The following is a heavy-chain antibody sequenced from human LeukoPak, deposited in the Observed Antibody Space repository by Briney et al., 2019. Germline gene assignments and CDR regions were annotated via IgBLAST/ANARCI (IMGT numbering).Heavy chain of an antibody. J-gene: IGHJ4*02. D-gene: IGHD5-18*01. Sequence: GGSLRLSCAASGFTFSTYYMNWVRQAPGKGLEWVSSITTSSSYIYYADSVKGRFTISRDNAKNSLYLQMNSLRAEDTAVYYCARNLGGYSYGSHFDYWGQGTLITVSS. V-gene: IGHV3-21*01. CDR3: ARNLGGYSYGSHFDY. CDR2: ITTSSSYI. CDR1: GFTFSTYY.